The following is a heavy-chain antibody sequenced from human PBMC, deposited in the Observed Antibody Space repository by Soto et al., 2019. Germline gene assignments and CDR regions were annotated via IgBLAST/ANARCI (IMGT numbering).Heavy chain of an antibody. V-gene: IGHV4-59*01. CDR2: IYYSGST. Sequence: QVQLQELGPGLVKPSETLSLTCTVSGGSISSYYWSWIRQPPGKGLEWIGYIYYSGSTNYNPSLKSRVTISVDTSKNQFSLKLSSVTAADTAVYYYARGSYDFWSGDCYYYGMDVWGQGTTVTVSS. CDR3: ARGSYDFWSGDCYYYGMDV. D-gene: IGHD3-3*01. CDR1: GGSISSYY. J-gene: IGHJ6*02.